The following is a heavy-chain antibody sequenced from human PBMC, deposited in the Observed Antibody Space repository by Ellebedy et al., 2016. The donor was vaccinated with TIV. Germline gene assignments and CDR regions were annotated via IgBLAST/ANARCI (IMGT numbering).Heavy chain of an antibody. D-gene: IGHD6-13*01. V-gene: IGHV3-74*01. CDR2: INSDGSST. Sequence: GESLKISCAAAGFTFSSHWMHWVRQDPGKGLVWVSRINSDGSSTSYADSVKGRFTISRDNAKNTLYLQMNSLRDEDTAVYYCARAGDQSAARVSVWFDPWGQGTLVTVSS. CDR1: GFTFSSHW. CDR3: ARAGDQSAARVSVWFDP. J-gene: IGHJ5*02.